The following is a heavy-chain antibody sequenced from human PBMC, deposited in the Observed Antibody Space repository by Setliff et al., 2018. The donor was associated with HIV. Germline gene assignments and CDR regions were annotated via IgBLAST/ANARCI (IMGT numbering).Heavy chain of an antibody. CDR1: GYSISGDYY. V-gene: IGHV4-38-2*01. D-gene: IGHD3-3*01. J-gene: IGHJ4*02. CDR3: ATHVLQFLEWLSHFDY. Sequence: SETLSLTCFVSGYSISGDYYWGWIRQPPGKGLEWIGSIYYNGNTYYNPSLKSRVTISVDTSKNQFSLKLSSVTAADTAVYYCATHVLQFLEWLSHFDYWGQGTLVTVSS. CDR2: IYYNGNT.